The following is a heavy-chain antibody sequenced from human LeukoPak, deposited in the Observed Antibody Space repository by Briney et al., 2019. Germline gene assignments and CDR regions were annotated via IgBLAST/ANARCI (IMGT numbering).Heavy chain of an antibody. CDR3: ATLTGYSSESWFDP. CDR1: GGSISSYY. CDR2: IYYTGST. D-gene: IGHD3-9*01. Sequence: SETLSLPCTVAGGSISSYYWSWIRQPPGKGLEWIGYIYYTGSTNYNPSLKSRVTISVDTSKNQFSLKLSSVTAADTAVYYCATLTGYSSESWFDPWGQGTLVTVSS. V-gene: IGHV4-59*01. J-gene: IGHJ5*02.